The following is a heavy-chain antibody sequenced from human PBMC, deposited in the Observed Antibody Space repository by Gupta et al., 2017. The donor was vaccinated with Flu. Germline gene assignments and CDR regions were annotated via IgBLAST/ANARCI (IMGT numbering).Heavy chain of an antibody. J-gene: IGHJ4*02. CDR1: GYTFTNYY. Sequence: QVQLVQSGAEVKKPGASVKVSCKASGYTFTNYYIHWVRQAPGQGLQWMGIINPSSGITSYAQKFQGRVTVSRDTSTSTVHMELSSLRSEDTAVYYCARVASASLYYYDSSGRYYFDYWGQGTLVTVSS. CDR2: INPSSGIT. CDR3: ARVASASLYYYDSSGRYYFDY. D-gene: IGHD3-22*01. V-gene: IGHV1-46*01.